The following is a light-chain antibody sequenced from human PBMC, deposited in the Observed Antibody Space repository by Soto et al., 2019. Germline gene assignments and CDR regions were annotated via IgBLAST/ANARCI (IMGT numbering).Light chain of an antibody. Sequence: QSVLTQPPSASGSPGQSVIISCTGTSSDVGGYNFVSWYQQHPGKAPKLMIYEVDKRPSGVPDRFSGSKSGNTASLTVSGLQAEDEADYYCISYAVTTSYVFGTGTKVTVL. CDR1: SSDVGGYNF. V-gene: IGLV2-8*01. J-gene: IGLJ1*01. CDR2: EVD. CDR3: ISYAVTTSYV.